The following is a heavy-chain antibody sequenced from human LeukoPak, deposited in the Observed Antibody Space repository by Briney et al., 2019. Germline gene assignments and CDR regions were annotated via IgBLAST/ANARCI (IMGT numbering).Heavy chain of an antibody. CDR2: ISGSGSTT. J-gene: IGHJ6*03. V-gene: IGHV3-23*01. Sequence: GGSLRLSCGASGFTFSSYAMSWVRQAPGKGLEWVSAISGSGSTTYYADSVKGRFTISRDNSKNTLYLQMNSLRAEDTAVYYCAKGGSCSSTSCYGYYYYYYMDVWGKGTTVTVSS. CDR1: GFTFSSYA. D-gene: IGHD2-2*01. CDR3: AKGGSCSSTSCYGYYYYYYMDV.